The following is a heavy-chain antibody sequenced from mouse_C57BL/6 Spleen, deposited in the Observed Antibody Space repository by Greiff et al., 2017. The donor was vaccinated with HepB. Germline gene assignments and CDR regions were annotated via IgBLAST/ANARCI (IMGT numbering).Heavy chain of an antibody. Sequence: VQLQQPGAELVKPGASVKLSCKASGYTFTSYWMHWVKQRPGQGLEWIGMIHPNSGSTNYNEKFKSKATLTVDKSSSTAYMQLSSLTSVDSAVYYCSRGYEYLFAYWGQGTLVTVSA. CDR1: GYTFTSYW. V-gene: IGHV1-64*01. J-gene: IGHJ3*01. D-gene: IGHD5-1*01. CDR2: IHPNSGST. CDR3: SRGYEYLFAY.